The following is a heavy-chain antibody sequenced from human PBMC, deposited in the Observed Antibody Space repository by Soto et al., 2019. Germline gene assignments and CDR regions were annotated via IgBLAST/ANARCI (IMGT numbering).Heavy chain of an antibody. V-gene: IGHV4-30-4*01. CDR2: ICHSGST. J-gene: IGHJ5*02. CDR1: GGSISSGDYY. Sequence: SETLSLTCTVSGGSISSGDYYCRWIRQPPGKCLEWIGYICHSGSTYYNPSLKSRVTISGDTCKNQFALKLSSVTAADTAVYYCARDIVWFDPLGQGTLVTVSS. D-gene: IGHD3-16*02. CDR3: ARDIVWFDP.